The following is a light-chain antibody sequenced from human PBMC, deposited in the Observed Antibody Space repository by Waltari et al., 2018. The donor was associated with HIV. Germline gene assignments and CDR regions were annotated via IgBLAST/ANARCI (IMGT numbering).Light chain of an antibody. V-gene: IGLV6-57*01. J-gene: IGLJ3*02. CDR1: SGSIASTY. CDR2: EDN. Sequence: NFMLTQPHSVSESPGKTVTISCTRTSGSIASTYVQWYQQRPGSSPTTVIYEDNQSPSGVPDRFSGSIDSSSNSASLTISGLKTEDEADYYCQSYDSSNQGVFGGGTKLTVL. CDR3: QSYDSSNQGV.